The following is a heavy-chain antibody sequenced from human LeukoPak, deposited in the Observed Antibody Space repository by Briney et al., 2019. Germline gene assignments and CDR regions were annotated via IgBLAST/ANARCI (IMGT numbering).Heavy chain of an antibody. CDR3: ARVGSSGWDYYMDV. D-gene: IGHD6-19*01. CDR1: GFTFSSYS. J-gene: IGHJ6*03. Sequence: GGSLRLSCAASGFTFSSYSMNWVRQAPGKGLEWVSSISSSSSYIYYADSVKGRFTISRDNAKNSLYLQMNSLRAEDTAVYYCARVGSSGWDYYMDVWGNGTTVTVSS. V-gene: IGHV3-21*01. CDR2: ISSSSSYI.